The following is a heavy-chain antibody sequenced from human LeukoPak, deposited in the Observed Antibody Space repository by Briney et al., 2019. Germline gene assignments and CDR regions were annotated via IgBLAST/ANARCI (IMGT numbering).Heavy chain of an antibody. CDR1: GFTFSNYW. D-gene: IGHD1-26*01. CDR3: ARISFIVGAANNDY. J-gene: IGHJ4*02. Sequence: GGSLRLSCAASGFTFSNYWMYWVRQAPGKGLVWVSRINADGSGTSYADSVKGRFTISRDNARNTLYLQMNSLRAEDTAVYYCARISFIVGAANNDYWGQGTLVTVSS. V-gene: IGHV3-74*01. CDR2: INADGSGT.